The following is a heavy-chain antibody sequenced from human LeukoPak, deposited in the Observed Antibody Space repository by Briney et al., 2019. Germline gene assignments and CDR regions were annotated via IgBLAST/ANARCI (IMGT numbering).Heavy chain of an antibody. D-gene: IGHD6-13*01. V-gene: IGHV3-7*01. CDR2: IKQDGSDK. J-gene: IGHJ4*02. CDR1: GFTFSTYW. Sequence: GGSLRLSCAASGFTFSTYWMSWVRQAPGKGLEWVASIKQDGSDKYYVDSVKGRFTISRDNAKNSLYLQMNSLRAEDTAVYYCARDSDDRSWNSLFDYWGQGTLVTVSS. CDR3: ARDSDDRSWNSLFDY.